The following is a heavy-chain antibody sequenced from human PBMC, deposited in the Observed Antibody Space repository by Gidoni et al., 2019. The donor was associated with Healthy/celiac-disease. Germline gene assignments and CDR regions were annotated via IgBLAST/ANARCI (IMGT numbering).Heavy chain of an antibody. J-gene: IGHJ4*02. CDR3: AKDGDYGDYPCYFDY. Sequence: QVQLVESGGGVVQPGRSLRPSCAASGFPFSSYGMHWVRQAPGKGLEWVAVISYDGSNKYYADSVKGRFTISRDNSKNTLYLQMNSLRAEDTAVYYCAKDGDYGDYPCYFDYWGQGTLVTVSS. D-gene: IGHD4-17*01. CDR2: ISYDGSNK. V-gene: IGHV3-30*18. CDR1: GFPFSSYG.